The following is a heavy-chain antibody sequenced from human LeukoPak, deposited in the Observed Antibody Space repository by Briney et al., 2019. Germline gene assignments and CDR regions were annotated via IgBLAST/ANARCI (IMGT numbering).Heavy chain of an antibody. D-gene: IGHD3-22*01. CDR1: GGSISSYY. Sequence: SETLSLTCTVSGGSISSYYWSWIRQPPGKRLEWIGYIYYSGSINYNPSLKSRVTISVDTSKNQFSLKLSSVTAADTAVYYCARYYYDSSGYAIYYYYMDVWGKGTTVTISS. J-gene: IGHJ6*03. CDR3: ARYYYDSSGYAIYYYYMDV. CDR2: IYYSGSI. V-gene: IGHV4-59*08.